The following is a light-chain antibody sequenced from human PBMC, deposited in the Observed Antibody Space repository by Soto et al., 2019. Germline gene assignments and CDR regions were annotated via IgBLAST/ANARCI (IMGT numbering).Light chain of an antibody. Sequence: EVVMTQSPATVSVSPGEGVTLSCRASQTISNDLAWYQQKPGQAPRLLIYGASTRATGVPARFSGGGSGTEFPLTISSLQSEDFAFYYCHQTNKGPPVTFGGGTQGEIK. CDR2: GAS. J-gene: IGKJ4*01. V-gene: IGKV3-15*01. CDR3: HQTNKGPPVT. CDR1: QTISND.